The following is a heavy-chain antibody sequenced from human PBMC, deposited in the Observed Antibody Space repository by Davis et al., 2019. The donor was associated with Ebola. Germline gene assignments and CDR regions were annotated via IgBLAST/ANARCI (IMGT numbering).Heavy chain of an antibody. D-gene: IGHD3-9*01. V-gene: IGHV1-69*13. CDR1: RGTFSSYA. Sequence: SVKVSCKASRGTFSSYAISWVRQAPGQGLEWMGGIIPIFGTANYAQKFQGRVTITADESTSTAYMELSSLRSEDTAVYYCARGVTYYDILTGYYGAHFDYWGQGTLVTVSS. CDR3: ARGVTYYDILTGYYGAHFDY. CDR2: IIPIFGTA. J-gene: IGHJ4*02.